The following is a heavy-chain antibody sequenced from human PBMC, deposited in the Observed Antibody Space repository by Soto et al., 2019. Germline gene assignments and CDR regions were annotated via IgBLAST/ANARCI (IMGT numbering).Heavy chain of an antibody. J-gene: IGHJ3*02. CDR2: VFQTGTTGTT. D-gene: IGHD4-17*01. Sequence: PSDTLSLTCTVSGVSINNGTFFWAWVRQSAGMELKWIGSVFQTGTTGTTYYKPSFEDRITFSVDTSKIQFSLTLTFLNAADTAVYYCARRRYGDFYDAFDIWGQGTMVT. V-gene: IGHV4-39*01. CDR3: ARRRYGDFYDAFDI. CDR1: GVSINNGTFF.